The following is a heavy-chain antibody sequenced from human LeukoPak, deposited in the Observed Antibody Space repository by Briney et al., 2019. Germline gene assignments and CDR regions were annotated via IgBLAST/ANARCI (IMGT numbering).Heavy chain of an antibody. CDR1: GFTFSSYS. J-gene: IGHJ6*03. Sequence: GGSLRLSCAASGFTFSSYSMNWVRQAPGKGLEWVSSISSSSSYIYYADSVKGRFTISRDNAKNSLYLQMNSLRAEDTAVYYCARGYSYGSYYYYYYMDVWGKGTTVTVPS. CDR2: ISSSSSYI. CDR3: ARGYSYGSYYYYYYMDV. V-gene: IGHV3-21*01. D-gene: IGHD5-18*01.